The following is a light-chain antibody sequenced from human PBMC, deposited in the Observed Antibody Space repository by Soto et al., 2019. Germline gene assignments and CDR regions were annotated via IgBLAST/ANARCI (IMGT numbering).Light chain of an antibody. CDR3: HQYNNWPPIT. J-gene: IGKJ5*01. CDR2: DAS. Sequence: EIVMTQSPATLSVSPGDRATLSCRASQSVNSGLAWYQQKPGQAPRLLIYDASTRATGIPARFSGSGSGTEFTLSISSLQSEDFAVYYCHQYNNWPPITFGQGTRLEIK. CDR1: QSVNSG. V-gene: IGKV3-15*01.